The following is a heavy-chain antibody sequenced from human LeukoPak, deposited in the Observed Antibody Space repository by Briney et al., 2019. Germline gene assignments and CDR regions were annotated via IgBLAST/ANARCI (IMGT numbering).Heavy chain of an antibody. CDR1: GFTFSSNA. CDR2: ISVGSGYM. V-gene: IGHV3-21*06. D-gene: IGHD3-10*01. Sequence: GGSLRLSCVASGFTFSSNAIDWVRQAPGKGLQWVAAISVGSGYMHYADSVKGRFTISRDNAKNSVYLQMNSLRAEDTAVYYCAKVGTGNHQFGSGDFDYWGQGTLVTVSA. J-gene: IGHJ4*02. CDR3: AKVGTGNHQFGSGDFDY.